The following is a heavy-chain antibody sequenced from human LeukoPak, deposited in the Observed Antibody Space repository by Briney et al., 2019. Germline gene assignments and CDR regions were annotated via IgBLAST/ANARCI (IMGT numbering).Heavy chain of an antibody. D-gene: IGHD3-10*01. Sequence: KPSETLSLTCTVSGGSISSSSYYWGWIRQPPGKGLEWIGSIYYSGSTYYNPSLKSRVTISVDTSKNQFSLKLSSVTAADTAVYYCARDQKSVLGELSWPYYFDYWGQGTLVTVSS. CDR3: ARDQKSVLGELSWPYYFDY. J-gene: IGHJ4*02. V-gene: IGHV4-39*07. CDR2: IYYSGST. CDR1: GGSISSSSYY.